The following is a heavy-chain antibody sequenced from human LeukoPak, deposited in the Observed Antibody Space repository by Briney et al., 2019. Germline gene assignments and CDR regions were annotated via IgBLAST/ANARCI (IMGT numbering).Heavy chain of an antibody. D-gene: IGHD1-26*01. J-gene: IGHJ4*02. CDR2: INPNSGGT. CDR3: ARDLTSTPNWEFDY. V-gene: IGHV1-2*02. Sequence: ASVKVSCKASGYTFTGYYMHWVRQAPGQGLEWMGWINPNSGGTNYAQKFQGRVTMTRDRSINTAYVEVSSLKSDDTAVYYCARDLTSTPNWEFDYWGQGTLVTVSS. CDR1: GYTFTGYY.